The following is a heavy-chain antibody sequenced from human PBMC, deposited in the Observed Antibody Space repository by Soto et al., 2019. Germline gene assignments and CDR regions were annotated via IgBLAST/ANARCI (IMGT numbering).Heavy chain of an antibody. D-gene: IGHD3-22*01. Sequence: ASVKVSCKASGYSFTSYGLNWVRQAPGQGLEWMGWISAYNGNTNYAQSLQGRVTMTTDTSTSTAYMELRSLRSDDTAVYYCARSGSSGYYIDYWGQGTLVTVSS. J-gene: IGHJ4*02. V-gene: IGHV1-18*01. CDR1: GYSFTSYG. CDR3: ARSGSSGYYIDY. CDR2: ISAYNGNT.